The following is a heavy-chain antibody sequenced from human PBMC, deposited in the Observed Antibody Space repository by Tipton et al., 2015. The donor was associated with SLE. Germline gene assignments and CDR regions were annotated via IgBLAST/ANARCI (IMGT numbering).Heavy chain of an antibody. CDR1: GGSISSHY. CDR2: IYYSGST. CDR3: ARDNLNVFDI. J-gene: IGHJ3*02. D-gene: IGHD1-20*01. Sequence: TLSLTCTVAGGSISSHYWSWIRQPPGKGLGWIGYIYYSGSTNYNPSLKSRVIIPVDTSKNQFSLKLTSVTAADTAIYYCARDNLNVFDIWGQGTMVTVSS. V-gene: IGHV4-59*11.